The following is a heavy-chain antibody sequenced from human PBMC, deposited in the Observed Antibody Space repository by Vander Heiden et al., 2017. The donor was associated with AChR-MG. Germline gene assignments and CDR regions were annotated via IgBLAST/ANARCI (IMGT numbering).Heavy chain of an antibody. Sequence: EVQLVASAGGSVQPVGPLRPSCPASGFTVPGYSLNWGRQAPGMGLEWVSYISSSGSTIYYADSVKGRFTISRDNAKNSLHLQMNSLGDEDTAVYYCARTLAGRIMVTTDAFDIWGQGTMVTVSS. V-gene: IGHV3-48*02. J-gene: IGHJ3*02. CDR3: ARTLAGRIMVTTDAFDI. CDR1: GFTVPGYS. CDR2: ISSSGSTI. D-gene: IGHD5-18*01.